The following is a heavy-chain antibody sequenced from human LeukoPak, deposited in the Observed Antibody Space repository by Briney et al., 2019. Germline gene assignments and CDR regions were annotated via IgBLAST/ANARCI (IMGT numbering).Heavy chain of an antibody. CDR3: ARDGLIAAAGTGFDY. D-gene: IGHD6-13*01. J-gene: IGHJ4*02. CDR1: GGTFSSYV. CDR2: VSAYNGNT. V-gene: IGHV1-18*01. Sequence: ASVKVSCKASGGTFSSYVISWVRQAPGQGLEWMGWVSAYNGNTNCAQKLQGRVTMTTDTSTSTAYMELRSLRSDDTAVYYCARDGLIAAAGTGFDYWGQGTLVTVSS.